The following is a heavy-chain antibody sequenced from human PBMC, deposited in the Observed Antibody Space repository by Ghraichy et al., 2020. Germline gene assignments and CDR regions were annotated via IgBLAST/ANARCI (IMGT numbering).Heavy chain of an antibody. CDR3: AKLGGSGYDKPSPSY. Sequence: GGSLRLSCAASGITFSSFAMSWVRQAPGKGLEWVSCISISGDTTYYADSVKGRFIISRDISKNTLSLQMNSLRAGDTAVYYCAKLGGSGYDKPSPSYWGQGTLVTVSS. CDR2: ISISGDTT. J-gene: IGHJ4*02. CDR1: GITFSSFA. V-gene: IGHV3-23*01. D-gene: IGHD5-12*01.